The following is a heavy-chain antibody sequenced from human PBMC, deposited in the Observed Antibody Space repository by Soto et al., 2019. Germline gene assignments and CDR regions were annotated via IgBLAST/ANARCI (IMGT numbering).Heavy chain of an antibody. J-gene: IGHJ4*02. CDR1: GYAFTTYG. Sequence: QVHLVQSGAEVKKPGASVKVSCQGSGYAFTTYGITWVRQAPGQGLEWMGWISAHNGNTNYAQKLQGRVTVTRDTSTSTAYMGLRSLRYDDTVVYYCARGRYGDYWGQGALVTVSS. V-gene: IGHV1-18*01. CDR2: ISAHNGNT. CDR3: ARGRYGDY. D-gene: IGHD1-1*01.